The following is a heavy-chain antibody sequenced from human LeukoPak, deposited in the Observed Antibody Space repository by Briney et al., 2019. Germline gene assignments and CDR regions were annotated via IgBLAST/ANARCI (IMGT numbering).Heavy chain of an antibody. CDR1: GFTFSSYE. J-gene: IGHJ3*02. CDR3: VRDLTGENAFDI. CDR2: IGTAGDT. D-gene: IGHD3-16*01. Sequence: GGSLRLSCAASGFTFSSYEMHWVRQATGKGLEWVSGIGTAGDTYYPGSVKGRLTISREDDKNSLYLQMHSLRAGDTAVYYCVRDLTGENAFDIWGQGTMVTVSS. V-gene: IGHV3-13*01.